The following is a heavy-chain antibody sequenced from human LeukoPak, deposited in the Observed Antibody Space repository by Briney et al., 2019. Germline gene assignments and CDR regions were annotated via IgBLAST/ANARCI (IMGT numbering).Heavy chain of an antibody. CDR3: ARTGAAAGLRNPYCDY. CDR2: TYYRSKWYN. Sequence: SQTLSLTCAISGDSVSSNSAAWNWIRQSPSRGLEWLGRTYYRSKWYNDYAVSVTSRITINPNTSKNQFSLQLNSVPPEETAVYYCARTGAAAGLRNPYCDYWGQGTLVTVSS. CDR1: GDSVSSNSAA. J-gene: IGHJ4*02. D-gene: IGHD6-13*01. V-gene: IGHV6-1*01.